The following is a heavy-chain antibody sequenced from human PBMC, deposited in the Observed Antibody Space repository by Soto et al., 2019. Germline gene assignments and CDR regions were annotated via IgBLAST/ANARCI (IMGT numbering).Heavy chain of an antibody. CDR2: IIPIFGTA. V-gene: IGHV1-69*01. Sequence: QVQLVQSGAEVKKPGSSVKVSCKASGGTFSSYAISWVRQAPGQGLEWMGGIIPIFGTANYAQKFQGRVTITADESTSTAYMELSSLRSEDTAVYYCARDPRIVARLGYYYYGMDVWGQGTTVTVSS. CDR3: ARDPRIVARLGYYYYGMDV. CDR1: GGTFSSYA. D-gene: IGHD6-6*01. J-gene: IGHJ6*02.